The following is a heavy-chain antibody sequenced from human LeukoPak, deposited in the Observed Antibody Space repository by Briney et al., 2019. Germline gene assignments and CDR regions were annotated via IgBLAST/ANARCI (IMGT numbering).Heavy chain of an antibody. CDR2: ISYDGSNN. CDR1: GFIFSNSG. D-gene: IGHD3-22*01. Sequence: GGSLRPSCAASGFIFSNSGMHWVRQAPGKGREWVAIISYDGSNNDYADSVKGRFSISRDNSKNTLYLEMNSLRPEDTAVYYCARGYYDSSGYSFDYWGQGTLVTVSS. V-gene: IGHV3-30*03. CDR3: ARGYYDSSGYSFDY. J-gene: IGHJ4*02.